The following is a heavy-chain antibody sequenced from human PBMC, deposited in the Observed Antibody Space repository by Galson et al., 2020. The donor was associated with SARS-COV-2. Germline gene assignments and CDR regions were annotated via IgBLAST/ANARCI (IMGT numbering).Heavy chain of an antibody. CDR2: IYYSGST. V-gene: IGHV4-31*01. CDR3: ARASRTIFGVVKHFDY. CDR1: GGSISSGGYY. Sequence: ETSETLSLTCTVSGGSISSGGYYWSWIRQHPGKGLDWTGYIYYSGSTYYNPSLKSLVTISVDTSKNQFSLTLSSVTAADTAVYYCARASRTIFGVVKHFDYWGQGTLVTVSS. J-gene: IGHJ4*02. D-gene: IGHD3-3*01.